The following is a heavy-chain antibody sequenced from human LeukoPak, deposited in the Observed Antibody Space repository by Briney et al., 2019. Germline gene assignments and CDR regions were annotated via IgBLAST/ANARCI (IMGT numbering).Heavy chain of an antibody. V-gene: IGHV3-21*01. J-gene: IGHJ6*04. CDR3: ARDSYSSGWYGKNYCYHYGMDV. CDR2: ISSGSSYI. CDR1: GFTFSSYS. Sequence: GNLTRYGSAYGFTFSSYSMNWLRQAPGKGLKWVSSISSGSSYIYYADSVKGRFTISRANAKNSLYLQMNSLRAEDTAVYYCARDSYSSGWYGKNYCYHYGMDVWGKGTTVTVSS. D-gene: IGHD6-19*01.